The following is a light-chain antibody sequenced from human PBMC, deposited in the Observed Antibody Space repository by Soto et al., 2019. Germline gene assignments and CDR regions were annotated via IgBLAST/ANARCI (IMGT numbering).Light chain of an antibody. CDR1: QSIRSW. Sequence: DIQMTQSPSTLSASVGDRVTITCRASQSIRSWLAWYQQKPGKAPKLLIYKASNLERGVSSSFSGSGSGTEFTLTIRSLRPDDFATYYWQQYDSYPRTCGQGTRVEIK. CDR2: KAS. V-gene: IGKV1-5*03. J-gene: IGKJ1*01. CDR3: QQYDSYPRT.